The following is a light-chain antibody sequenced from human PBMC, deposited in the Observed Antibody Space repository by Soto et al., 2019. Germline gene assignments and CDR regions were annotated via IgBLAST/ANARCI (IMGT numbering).Light chain of an antibody. Sequence: EIVMTQSPVTLSVSPGERATLSCRASQSVSSNLAWHQKKPGQAPRVLIYSASTRATGIPARFSGSGSGTEFTLTISSLQSEDFAVYYCQQYGSSGTFGQGTKVDIK. J-gene: IGKJ1*01. CDR2: SAS. V-gene: IGKV3-15*01. CDR3: QQYGSSGT. CDR1: QSVSSN.